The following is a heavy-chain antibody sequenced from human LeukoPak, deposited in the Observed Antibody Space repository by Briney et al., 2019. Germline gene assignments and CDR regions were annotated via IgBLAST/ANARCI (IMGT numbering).Heavy chain of an antibody. J-gene: IGHJ4*02. CDR1: GYTFTSYA. CDR2: INAGNGNT. Sequence: ASVKVSCKASGYTFTSYAMHWVRQAPGQRLEWMGWINAGNGNTKYSQEFQGRVTITRDTSASTAYMELSSLRSEDVAVYYCARVGATIRDPYYFDYWGQGTLVTVSS. V-gene: IGHV1-3*03. D-gene: IGHD5-12*01. CDR3: ARVGATIRDPYYFDY.